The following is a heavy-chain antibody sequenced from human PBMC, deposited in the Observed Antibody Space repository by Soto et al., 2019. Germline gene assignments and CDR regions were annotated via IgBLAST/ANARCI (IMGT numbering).Heavy chain of an antibody. D-gene: IGHD1-26*01. CDR1: GFTFSSYS. CDR3: ARRAEWELPQIPHYYYGMDV. Sequence: EVQLVESGGGLVKPGGSLRLSCAASGFTFSSYSMNWVRQAPGKGLEWVSSISSSSSYIYYADSVKGRFTISRDNAKNSLYLQMNSLRAEDTAVYYCARRAEWELPQIPHYYYGMDVWGQGTTVTVSS. J-gene: IGHJ6*02. V-gene: IGHV3-21*01. CDR2: ISSSSSYI.